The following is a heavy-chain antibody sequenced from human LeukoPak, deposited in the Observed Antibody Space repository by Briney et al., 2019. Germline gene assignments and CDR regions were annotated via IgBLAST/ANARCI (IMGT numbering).Heavy chain of an antibody. CDR2: IYISGST. V-gene: IGHV4-59*08. Sequence: PSETLSLTCTVSGGSISSYYWSWIRQPPGKGLERIGYIYISGSTNYNPSLKSRVTISLDTSKKQVSLKLSSVTAADTAVYYCARHLGPMGRGIINWFDPWGQGTLVTVSS. CDR1: GGSISSYY. D-gene: IGHD3-10*01. CDR3: ARHLGPMGRGIINWFDP. J-gene: IGHJ5*02.